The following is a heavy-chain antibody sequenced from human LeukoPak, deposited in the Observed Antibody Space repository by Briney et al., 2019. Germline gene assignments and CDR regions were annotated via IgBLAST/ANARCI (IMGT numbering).Heavy chain of an antibody. CDR2: LHADVSEM. D-gene: IGHD3-10*01. CDR1: GFSLSGYW. CDR3: AKYRGFGDSYDS. V-gene: IGHV3-7*03. J-gene: IGHJ4*02. Sequence: GGSLRLSCAASGFSLSGYWMTSVRQAPGKGLEWVARLHADVSEMYYVDSVKGRFTISRDNAKNSLYLQVNSLRVEDTAVYYCAKYRGFGDSYDSWGQGTLVTVSS.